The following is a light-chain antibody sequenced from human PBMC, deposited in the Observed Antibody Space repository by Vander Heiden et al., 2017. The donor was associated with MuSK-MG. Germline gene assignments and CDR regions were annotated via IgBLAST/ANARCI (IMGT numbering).Light chain of an antibody. Sequence: QSALTQPRSVSGSPRQSVTISCTGTSSDVGGYNHVSWYQQHPGKAPKRMIYDVNKRPSGVPDRFAGSKSGNTASLTISGLQAEDEADYYCFSWTGSNTWVFGGGTKLTVL. CDR3: FSWTGSNTWV. CDR1: SSDVGGYNH. J-gene: IGLJ3*02. V-gene: IGLV2-11*01. CDR2: DVN.